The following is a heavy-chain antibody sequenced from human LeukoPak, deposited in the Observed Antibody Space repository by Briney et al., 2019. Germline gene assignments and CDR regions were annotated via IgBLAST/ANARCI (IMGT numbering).Heavy chain of an antibody. D-gene: IGHD2-15*01. J-gene: IGHJ4*02. CDR2: ISTSGSTI. CDR1: GFTFSSYA. CDR3: ARDPSGSYFDY. Sequence: GGSLRLSCAASGFTFSSYAVTWVRQAPGKGLEWVSYISTSGSTIYYADSVKGRFTISRDNAKNSLYLQMNSLRAEDTAVYYCARDPSGSYFDYWGQGTLVTVSS. V-gene: IGHV3-48*03.